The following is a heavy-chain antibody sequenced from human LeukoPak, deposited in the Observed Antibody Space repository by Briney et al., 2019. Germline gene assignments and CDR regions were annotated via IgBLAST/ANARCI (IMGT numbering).Heavy chain of an antibody. CDR1: GGSISTYY. V-gene: IGHV4-4*09. D-gene: IGHD5-24*01. CDR3: ARHRGGFNFGYMDV. CDR2: IHTSGST. J-gene: IGHJ6*03. Sequence: SETLSLTCTVAGGSISTYYWSWIRQPPGKVLEWIGYIHTSGSTNYNPSLKSRVTISVDTSKNQFSLQLSSVTAADTAVYYCARHRGGFNFGYMDVWVKGTTVTVSS.